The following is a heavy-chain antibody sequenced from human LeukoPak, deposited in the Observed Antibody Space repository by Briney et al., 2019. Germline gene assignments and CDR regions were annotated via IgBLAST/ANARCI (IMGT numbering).Heavy chain of an antibody. J-gene: IGHJ4*02. CDR2: IRYDGSNK. V-gene: IGHV3-30*02. D-gene: IGHD3-22*01. CDR3: AQLDYYDSSGYYSDY. CDR1: GFTFSSYG. Sequence: GGSLRLSCAASGFTFSSYGMHWVRQAPGKGLEWVAFIRYDGSNKYYADSVKGRFTISRDNSKNTLYLQMNSQRAEDTAVYYCAQLDYYDSSGYYSDYWGQGTLVTVSS.